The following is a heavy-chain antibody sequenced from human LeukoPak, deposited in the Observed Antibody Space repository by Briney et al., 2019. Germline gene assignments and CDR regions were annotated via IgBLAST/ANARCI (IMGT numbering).Heavy chain of an antibody. Sequence: PGGSLRLSCAASGFTFSSYAMSWVRQAPGKGLEWVSAISGSGGSTYYADSVKGRFTISRDNSKNTLYLQLNSLRAEDTAVYYYGTPNGGVDTAMVTNSEFDYWGQGTLVTVSS. J-gene: IGHJ4*02. CDR3: GTPNGGVDTAMVTNSEFDY. CDR1: GFTFSSYA. CDR2: ISGSGGST. V-gene: IGHV3-23*01. D-gene: IGHD5-18*01.